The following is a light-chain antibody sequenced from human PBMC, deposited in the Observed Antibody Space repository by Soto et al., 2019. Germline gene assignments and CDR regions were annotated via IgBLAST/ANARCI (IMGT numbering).Light chain of an antibody. CDR2: EVS. CDR3: DSYTSSRAYV. CDR1: SSDIGAYIY. Sequence: QSVLTQPPSASGSPGQSVTISCTGTSSDIGAYIYVSWYQQHPGKAPKLMISEVSRRPSGVPERFSGSKSGNTASLTVSGLQADDEAHYYCDSYTSSRAYVFGIGTKVTVL. J-gene: IGLJ1*01. V-gene: IGLV2-8*01.